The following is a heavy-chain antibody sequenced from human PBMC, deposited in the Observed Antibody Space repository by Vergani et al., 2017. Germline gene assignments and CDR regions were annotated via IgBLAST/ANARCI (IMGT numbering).Heavy chain of an antibody. Sequence: RKGPGKGLEWVSRIRWNSNRIDFADSVKGRITISRDNAKNSLYLQMNSLRAEDTAVYYCASTTPIAGEDYFDYWGQGTLVTVSS. CDR3: ASTTPIAGEDYFDY. D-gene: IGHD6-13*01. CDR2: IRWNSNRI. J-gene: IGHJ4*02. V-gene: IGHV3-9*01.